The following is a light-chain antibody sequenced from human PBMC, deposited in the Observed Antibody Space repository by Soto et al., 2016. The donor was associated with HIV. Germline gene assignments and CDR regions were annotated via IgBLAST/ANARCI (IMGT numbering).Light chain of an antibody. CDR1: QSINKW. V-gene: IGKV1-5*03. CDR3: QQYNSYPWT. J-gene: IGKJ1*01. CDR2: KAS. Sequence: DIRMTQSPSTLSASLGDRVTITCRASQSINKWLAWYHQKPGKAPNLLIYKASTSQSGVPSTFGGSGSGTEFTLIISSLQPDDFATYYCQQYNSYPWTFGPRDQGGNQT.